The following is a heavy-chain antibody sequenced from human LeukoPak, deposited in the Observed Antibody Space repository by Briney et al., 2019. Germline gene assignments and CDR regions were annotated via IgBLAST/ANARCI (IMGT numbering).Heavy chain of an antibody. D-gene: IGHD5-24*01. CDR3: AKSRDGYNSAADY. V-gene: IGHV3-23*01. CDR1: GLTFSSYA. CDR2: ISGSGGST. Sequence: GGSLRLSCAASGLTFSSYAMSWVRQAPGKGLEWVSGISGSGGSTYYADPVKGRLTISRDNSKNTLYLQMNSLRAEDTAVYYCAKSRDGYNSAADYWGQGTLVTVSS. J-gene: IGHJ4*02.